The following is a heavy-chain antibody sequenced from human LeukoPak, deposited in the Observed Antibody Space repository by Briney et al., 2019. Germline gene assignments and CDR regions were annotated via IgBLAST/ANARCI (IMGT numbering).Heavy chain of an antibody. V-gene: IGHV1-18*01. CDR2: IGAYNGNT. J-gene: IGHJ4*02. CDR3: ARDGPLSIAAAGTSDFDY. Sequence: ASVKVSCKASGYTFTSYGISWVRQAPGQGLEWMGWIGAYNGNTNYAQKLQGRVTMTTDTSTSTAYMELRSLRSDDTAVYYCARDGPLSIAAAGTSDFDYWGQGTLVTVSS. CDR1: GYTFTSYG. D-gene: IGHD6-13*01.